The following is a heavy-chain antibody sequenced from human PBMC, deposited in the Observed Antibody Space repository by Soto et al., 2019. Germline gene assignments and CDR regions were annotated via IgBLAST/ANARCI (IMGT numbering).Heavy chain of an antibody. CDR3: ASVAGGGL. V-gene: IGHV3-33*01. CDR2: IWYDGSNK. Sequence: GGSLRLSFGASAFPLSSYGMHWVRQAPGKGLEWVAVIWYDGSNKYYADSVKGRFTISRDNSKNTLYLQMNSLRAEDTAVYYCASVAGGGLWGQGTLVTVSS. J-gene: IGHJ4*02. D-gene: IGHD6-19*01. CDR1: AFPLSSYG.